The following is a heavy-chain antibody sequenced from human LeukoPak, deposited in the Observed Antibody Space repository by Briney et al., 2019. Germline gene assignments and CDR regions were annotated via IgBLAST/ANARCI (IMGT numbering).Heavy chain of an antibody. Sequence: PGGSLRLSCAASGFTFSSYWMHWVRKAPGKGLVWVSRINSDGSSTSYADSVKGRFTISRDNAKNTLYLHMNSLRAEDTAVYYCARATNYYDILTGYYQGAFDIWGQGTMVTVSS. CDR2: INSDGSST. CDR3: ARATNYYDILTGYYQGAFDI. D-gene: IGHD3-9*01. V-gene: IGHV3-74*01. J-gene: IGHJ3*02. CDR1: GFTFSSYW.